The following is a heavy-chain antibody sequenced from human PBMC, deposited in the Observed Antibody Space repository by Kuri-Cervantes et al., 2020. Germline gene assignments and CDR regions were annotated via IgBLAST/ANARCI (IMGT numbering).Heavy chain of an antibody. CDR3: ARAQGNFASGRNGMDV. J-gene: IGHJ6*02. D-gene: IGHD3-10*01. V-gene: IGHV4-30-2*01. CDR1: TFDDYA. CDR2: IYHSGST. Sequence: TFDDYAMHWIRQPPGKGLEWIGYIYHSGSTYYNPSLKSRVTISVDRSKNQFSLKLSSVTPEDTAVYYCARAQGNFASGRNGMDVWGQGTTVTVSS.